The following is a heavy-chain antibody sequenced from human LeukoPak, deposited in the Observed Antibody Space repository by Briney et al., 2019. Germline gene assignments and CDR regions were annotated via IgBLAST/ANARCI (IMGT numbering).Heavy chain of an antibody. D-gene: IGHD1-20*01. Sequence: ASVKVSCKASGGTFSSYAISWVRQAPGQGLEWMGRIIPILGIANCAQKFQGRVTITADKSTSTAYMELSSLRSEDTAVYYCATSRMGYNWNYWGQGTLVTVSS. CDR2: IIPILGIA. CDR1: GGTFSSYA. V-gene: IGHV1-69*04. CDR3: ATSRMGYNWNY. J-gene: IGHJ4*02.